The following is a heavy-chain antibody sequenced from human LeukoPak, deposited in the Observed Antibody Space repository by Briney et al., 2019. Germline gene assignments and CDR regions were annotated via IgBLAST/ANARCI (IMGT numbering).Heavy chain of an antibody. Sequence: PSETLSLTCTVSGGSLSRYYWSWLRQPPGKGLEWIGYIYYSGSTNYNPSLKSRVPISVDTSKNQFSLKLSSVTAADTAVYYCARGGSSGFNKWFDYWGQGTLVTVSS. V-gene: IGHV4-59*01. CDR2: IYYSGST. CDR3: ARGGSSGFNKWFDY. CDR1: GGSLSRYY. D-gene: IGHD6-19*01. J-gene: IGHJ4*02.